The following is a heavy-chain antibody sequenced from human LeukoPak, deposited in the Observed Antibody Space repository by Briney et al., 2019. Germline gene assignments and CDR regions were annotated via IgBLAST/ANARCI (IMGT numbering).Heavy chain of an antibody. CDR1: GGSISSYY. CDR3: ARSSLSSSFDY. Sequence: SETLSLTCTVSGGSISSYYWSWIRQPPGKGLEWIGEINHSGSTNYNPSLKSRVTISVDTSKNQFSLKLSSVTAADTAVYYCARSSLSSSFDYWGQGTLVTVSS. J-gene: IGHJ4*02. V-gene: IGHV4-34*01. D-gene: IGHD6-13*01. CDR2: INHSGST.